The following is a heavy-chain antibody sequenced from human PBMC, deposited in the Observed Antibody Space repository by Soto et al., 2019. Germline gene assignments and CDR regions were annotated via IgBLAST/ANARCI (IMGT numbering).Heavy chain of an antibody. D-gene: IGHD6-13*01. Sequence: GGSLRLSCAASGFTFSSYAMHWVRQAPGKGLEWVAVISYDGSNKYYADSVKGRFTISRDNSKNTLYLQMNSLRAEDTAVYYCARERVARSWYFDFWGQGTLVTVSS. V-gene: IGHV3-30*04. CDR2: ISYDGSNK. CDR3: ARERVARSWYFDF. J-gene: IGHJ4*02. CDR1: GFTFSSYA.